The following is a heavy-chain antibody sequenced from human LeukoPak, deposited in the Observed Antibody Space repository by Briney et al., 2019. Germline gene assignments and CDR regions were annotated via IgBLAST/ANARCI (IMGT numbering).Heavy chain of an antibody. Sequence: GGSLRLSCAASGFTFSSYAMSWVRQAPGKGLEWVSYISSSSTIYYADSVKGRFAISRDNAKNSLYLQMNSLRAEDTAVYYCAKEALLWFGELFSWFDPWGQGTLVTVSS. CDR2: ISSSSTI. D-gene: IGHD3-10*01. CDR1: GFTFSSYA. J-gene: IGHJ5*02. V-gene: IGHV3-48*01. CDR3: AKEALLWFGELFSWFDP.